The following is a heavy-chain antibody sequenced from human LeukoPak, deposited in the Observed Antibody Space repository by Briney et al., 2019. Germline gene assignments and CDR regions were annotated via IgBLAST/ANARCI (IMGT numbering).Heavy chain of an antibody. V-gene: IGHV1-24*01. CDR1: GYILTELS. CDR2: FDPEDGET. J-gene: IGHJ4*02. CDR3: ATAPIFGVVIMVFDY. Sequence: ASVQVSCKVSGYILTELSMHWVRQAPGKGLEWMGGFDPEDGETIYAQKFQGRVTMTEDTSTDTAYMELSSLRSEDTAVYYCATAPIFGVVIMVFDYWGQGTLVTVSS. D-gene: IGHD3-3*01.